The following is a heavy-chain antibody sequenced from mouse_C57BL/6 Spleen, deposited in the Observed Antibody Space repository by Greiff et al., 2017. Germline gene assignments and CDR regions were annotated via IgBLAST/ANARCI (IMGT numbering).Heavy chain of an antibody. Sequence: EVKVVESGGGLVKPGGSLKLSCAASGFTFSSYAMSWVRQTPEKRLEWVATISDGGSYTYYPDNVKGRFTISRDNAKNNLYLQMSQLKSEDTAMYYCARGGNPYAMDYWGQGTSVTVSS. CDR3: ARGGNPYAMDY. V-gene: IGHV5-4*03. J-gene: IGHJ4*01. D-gene: IGHD2-1*01. CDR2: ISDGGSYT. CDR1: GFTFSSYA.